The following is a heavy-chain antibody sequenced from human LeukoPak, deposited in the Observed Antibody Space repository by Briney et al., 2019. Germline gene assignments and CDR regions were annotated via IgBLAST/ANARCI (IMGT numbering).Heavy chain of an antibody. J-gene: IGHJ4*02. CDR1: GFSFSSFD. D-gene: IGHD6-19*01. V-gene: IGHV3-23*01. Sequence: GGSLRLSCAASGFSFSSFDMTWVRQAPGKGLEWVSGITNSGAGTYYADSVRGRFTISRDNSKNTVYLQMNSLRAEDTALYYCAKDARRASGWYYFDSWGRGTLVTVSS. CDR2: ITNSGAGT. CDR3: AKDARRASGWYYFDS.